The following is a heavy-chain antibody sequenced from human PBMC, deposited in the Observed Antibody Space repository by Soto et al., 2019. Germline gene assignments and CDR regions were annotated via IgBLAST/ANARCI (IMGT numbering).Heavy chain of an antibody. J-gene: IGHJ4*02. V-gene: IGHV4-30-2*01. CDR2: IYHSGST. D-gene: IGHD4-17*01. Sequence: PSETLSLTCAVSGGSISSGGYSWSWIRQPPGKGLEWIGYIYHSGSTYYNPSLKSRVTISVDRSKNQFSLKLSSVTAADTAVYYCARVYGDDYFDYWGQGTLVTVSS. CDR1: GGSISSGGYS. CDR3: ARVYGDDYFDY.